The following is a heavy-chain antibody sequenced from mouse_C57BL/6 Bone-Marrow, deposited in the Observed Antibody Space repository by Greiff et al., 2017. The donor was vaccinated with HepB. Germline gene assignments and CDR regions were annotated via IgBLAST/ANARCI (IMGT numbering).Heavy chain of an antibody. CDR3: TRDRNWFDY. CDR2: ISSGGDYI. Sequence: EVKLMESGEGLVKPGGSLKLSCAASGFTFSSYAMSWVRQTPEKRLEWVAYISSGGDYIYYADTVKGRFTISRDNARNTLYLQMSDLKSEDTAMYYCTRDRNWFDYWGQGTLVTVSA. CDR1: GFTFSSYA. V-gene: IGHV5-9-1*02. J-gene: IGHJ3*01.